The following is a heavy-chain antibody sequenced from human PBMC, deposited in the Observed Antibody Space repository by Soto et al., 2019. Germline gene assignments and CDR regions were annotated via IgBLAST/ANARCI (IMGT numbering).Heavy chain of an antibody. V-gene: IGHV3-33*01. CDR1: GFTFSSYG. D-gene: IGHD5-12*01. CDR3: ASVLEYSGYGGAFDI. J-gene: IGHJ3*02. CDR2: IWYDGSNK. Sequence: QVQLVESGGGVVQPGRSLRLSCAASGFTFSSYGMHWVRQAPGKGLEWVAVIWYDGSNKYYADSVKGRFTISRDNSKNTLYLQMNSLRAEDTAVYYCASVLEYSGYGGAFDIWGQGTMVTVSS.